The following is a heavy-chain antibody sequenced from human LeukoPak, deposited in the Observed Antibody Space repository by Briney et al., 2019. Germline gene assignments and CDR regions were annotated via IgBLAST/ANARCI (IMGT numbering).Heavy chain of an antibody. J-gene: IGHJ4*02. CDR2: ISGSGGTI. D-gene: IGHD6-13*01. CDR1: GFTFSSYT. CDR3: ARGVAAGYYFDY. Sequence: GGSLRLSCAASGFTFSSYTLNWVRQAPGKGLEWVSYISGSGGTIYYADSVKGRFTISRDNSKNTLYLQMNSLRAEDTAVYYCARGVAAGYYFDYWGQGTLVTVSS. V-gene: IGHV3-48*01.